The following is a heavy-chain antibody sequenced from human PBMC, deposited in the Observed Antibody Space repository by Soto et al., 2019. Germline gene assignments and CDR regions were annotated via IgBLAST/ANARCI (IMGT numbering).Heavy chain of an antibody. CDR3: ARFLSIPGGGYDRRKNREKYYFDY. CDR2: ISSSGSTI. D-gene: IGHD5-12*01. Sequence: GGSLRLSCAASGFTFSDYYMSWIRQAPGKGLEWVSYISSSGSTIYYADSVKGRFTISRDNAKNSLYLQMNSLRAEDPAVYYCARFLSIPGGGYDRRKNREKYYFDYWGQGTLVTVSS. V-gene: IGHV3-11*01. CDR1: GFTFSDYY. J-gene: IGHJ4*02.